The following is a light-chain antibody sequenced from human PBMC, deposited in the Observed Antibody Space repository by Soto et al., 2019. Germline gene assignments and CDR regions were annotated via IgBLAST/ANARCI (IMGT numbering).Light chain of an antibody. CDR2: AAS. CDR3: QHHDSYPLT. J-gene: IGKJ3*01. Sequence: IQLTQSPSSLSASVGDRVTITCRASQAITSYLAWYQQKPGTAPKLLIYAASTLESGVPSRFSGSGSGTDFTLTISSRQPEDFATYYCQHHDSYPLTFGPGTKVDIK. V-gene: IGKV1-9*01. CDR1: QAITSY.